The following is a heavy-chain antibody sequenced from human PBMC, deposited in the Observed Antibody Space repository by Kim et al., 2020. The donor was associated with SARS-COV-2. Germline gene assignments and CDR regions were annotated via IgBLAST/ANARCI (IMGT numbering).Heavy chain of an antibody. CDR3: ARDVWSQRGTVGFDY. Sequence: GGSLRLSCEASGFSFNNFWMSWVRQAPGKGLEWVSNINQDGSEKKFLDSVKGRFTISRDNAKNSVYLQMNSLRVEEISVYYCARDVWSQRGTVGFDYWGQGTLLTVSS. D-gene: IGHD7-27*01. CDR1: GFSFNNFW. V-gene: IGHV3-7*01. CDR2: INQDGSEK. J-gene: IGHJ4*02.